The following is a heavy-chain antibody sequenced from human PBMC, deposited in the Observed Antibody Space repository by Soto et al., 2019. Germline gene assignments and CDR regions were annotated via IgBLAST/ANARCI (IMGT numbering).Heavy chain of an antibody. J-gene: IGHJ6*02. Sequence: ASVKASCKASGGTFSSYATSWVRPAPGQGLELMGGIIPIFGTANYAQKFQGRVTITADKSTSTAYMELSSLRSEDTAVYYCARVCCSSTSFYPLNHHCDHCYGMDVWGQGSTVTVSS. V-gene: IGHV1-69*06. CDR3: ARVCCSSTSFYPLNHHCDHCYGMDV. CDR1: GGTFSSYA. CDR2: IIPIFGTA. D-gene: IGHD2-2*01.